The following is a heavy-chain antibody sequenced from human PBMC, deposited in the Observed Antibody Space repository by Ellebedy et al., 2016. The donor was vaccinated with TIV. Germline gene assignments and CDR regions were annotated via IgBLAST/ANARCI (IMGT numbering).Heavy chain of an antibody. CDR1: GGSISTYY. J-gene: IGHJ4*02. CDR3: ARDLGYNYFDY. D-gene: IGHD3-22*01. CDR2: IYTSGST. Sequence: SETLSLXXTVSGGSISTYYWGWIRQPAGKGLEWIGRIYTSGSTSYNPSLKSRVTMSVDTSKNQFSLRLSSVTAADTAVYYCARDLGYNYFDYWGQGTLVTVSS. V-gene: IGHV4-4*07.